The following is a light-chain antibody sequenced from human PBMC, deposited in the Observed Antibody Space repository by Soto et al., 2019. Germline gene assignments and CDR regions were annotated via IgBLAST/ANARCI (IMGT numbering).Light chain of an antibody. V-gene: IGKV1-5*03. J-gene: IGKJ1*01. CDR3: QQYKNYSWT. CDR1: QNINRW. Sequence: DIQMAQSPSTLSASVGDRVTITCRASQNINRWLAWYQQRPGKAPNLLIYKASSLESGVPSRFSGSGSGTEFTITINSLQPDDHTTYHCQQYKNYSWTFGQGTKVEIK. CDR2: KAS.